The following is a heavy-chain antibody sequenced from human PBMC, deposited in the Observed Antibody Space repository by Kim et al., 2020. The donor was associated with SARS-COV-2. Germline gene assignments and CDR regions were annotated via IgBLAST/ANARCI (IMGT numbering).Heavy chain of an antibody. D-gene: IGHD6-19*01. CDR3: ARHGAAVVGTRGEY. V-gene: IGHV4-59*08. CDR2: IYSSGST. Sequence: SETLSLTCTVSGGTISLYYWSWIRQRPGKGLEWIGYIYSSGSTNYNTSLKSCVTISVDASKNQFFLHLTSLPAADTAEYYCARHGAAVVGTRGEYCGQGTLVTVPS. J-gene: IGHJ4*02. CDR1: GGTISLYY.